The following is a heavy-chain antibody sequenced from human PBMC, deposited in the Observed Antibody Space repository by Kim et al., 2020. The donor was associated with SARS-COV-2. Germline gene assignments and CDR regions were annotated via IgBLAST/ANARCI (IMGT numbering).Heavy chain of an antibody. D-gene: IGHD3-22*01. J-gene: IGHJ3*02. CDR3: ARDGYYYDSSGYSGMAFDI. CDR1: GFTFSSYS. V-gene: IGHV3-21*01. CDR2: ISSSSSYI. Sequence: GGSLRLSCAASGFTFSSYSMNWVRQAPGKGLEWVSSISSSSSYIYYADSVKGRFTISRDNAKNSLYLQMNSLRAEDTAVYYCARDGYYYDSSGYSGMAFDIWGQGTMVTVSS.